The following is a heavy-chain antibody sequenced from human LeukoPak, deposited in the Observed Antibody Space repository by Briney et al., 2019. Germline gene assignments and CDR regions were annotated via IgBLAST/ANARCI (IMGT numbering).Heavy chain of an antibody. J-gene: IGHJ6*03. Sequence: ASVKVSCKASGYTFTGYYMHWVRQAPGKGLEWMGGFDPEDGETIYAQKFQGRVTMTEDTSTDTAYMELSSLRSEDTAVYYCARRAADPHYLYMDVWGNGTTVTVSS. V-gene: IGHV1-24*01. D-gene: IGHD6-13*01. CDR3: ARRAADPHYLYMDV. CDR2: FDPEDGET. CDR1: GYTFTGYY.